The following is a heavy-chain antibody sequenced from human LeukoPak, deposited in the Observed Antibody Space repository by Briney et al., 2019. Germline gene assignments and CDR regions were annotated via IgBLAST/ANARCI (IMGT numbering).Heavy chain of an antibody. CDR3: AKPDYGDAFDI. J-gene: IGHJ3*02. Sequence: ETLSLTCAVHGGSFSGDYWSWVRQAPGKGLEWVSAISGSGGSTYYADSVKGRFTISRDNSKNTLYLQMNSLRAEDTAVYYCAKPDYGDAFDIWGQGTMVTVSS. CDR2: ISGSGGST. CDR1: GGSFSGDY. V-gene: IGHV3-23*01. D-gene: IGHD4-17*01.